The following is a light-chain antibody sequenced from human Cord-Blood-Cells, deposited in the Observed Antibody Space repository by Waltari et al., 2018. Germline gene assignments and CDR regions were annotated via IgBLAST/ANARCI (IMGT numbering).Light chain of an antibody. CDR2: AAS. Sequence: DIQMTQSPYSLSASVGDRVTITCRASQSTRSYLNWYQQKPGKAPKLLIYAASSLQSGVPSRFSGSGSGTDFTLTISSLQPEDFATYYCQQSYSTPFTFGPGTKVDIK. V-gene: IGKV1-39*01. CDR3: QQSYSTPFT. CDR1: QSTRSY. J-gene: IGKJ3*01.